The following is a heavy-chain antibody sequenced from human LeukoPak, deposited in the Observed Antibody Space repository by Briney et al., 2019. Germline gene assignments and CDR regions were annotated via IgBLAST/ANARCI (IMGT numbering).Heavy chain of an antibody. CDR2: INSDGSST. CDR1: GFTFSSYW. V-gene: IGHV3-74*01. D-gene: IGHD6-13*01. J-gene: IGHJ4*02. Sequence: PGGSLRLSCAASGFTFSSYWMHWVRQAPGKGLVWVSRINSDGSSTSYADSVKGRFTISRDNAKNTLYLQMNSLRAEDTAVYYCARAPGIAAAGHWGQGTLVTVSS. CDR3: ARAPGIAAAGH.